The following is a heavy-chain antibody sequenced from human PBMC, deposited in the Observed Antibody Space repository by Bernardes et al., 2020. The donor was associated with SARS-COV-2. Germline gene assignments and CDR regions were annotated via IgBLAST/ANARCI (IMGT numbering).Heavy chain of an antibody. V-gene: IGHV3-30*03. J-gene: IGHJ2*01. Sequence: GSLRLSCDASGFPFRDFGVHWVRQAPGKGLEWVAVISYNGSQKKYGDSVKGRFTVSRANSKSSAYLEMNNLSVEDSATYYCARDRGSDWFFDLWGRGTLVSVSS. CDR3: ARDRGSDWFFDL. CDR1: GFPFRDFG. CDR2: ISYNGSQK.